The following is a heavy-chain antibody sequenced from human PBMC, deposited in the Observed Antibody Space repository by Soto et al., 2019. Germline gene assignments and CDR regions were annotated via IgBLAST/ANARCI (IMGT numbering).Heavy chain of an antibody. CDR1: ADTFTFYS. CDR3: ASSYGSGYRAFDY. Sequence: QVQLVQSGAEVKKPGSSVRVSCKASADTFTFYSINWVRTAPGLGLEWMGRINPILSMSNYAQRFQGRVTMTADKSTSTAYMELSSLRSEDTAMYYCASSYGSGYRAFDYWGQGALVTVSS. J-gene: IGHJ4*02. V-gene: IGHV1-69*02. D-gene: IGHD3-10*01. CDR2: INPILSMS.